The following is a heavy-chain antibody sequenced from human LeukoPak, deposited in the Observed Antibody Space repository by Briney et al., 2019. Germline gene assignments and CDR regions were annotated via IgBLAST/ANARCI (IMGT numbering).Heavy chain of an antibody. CDR1: GYTFTGYY. Sequence: ASVKVCCKASGYTFTGYYTHWVRQAPGQGLEWMGWINPNSGGTNYAQKFQGRVTMTRDTSISTAYMELSRLRSDDTAVYYCASPGTYYDSEEAFDIWGQGTMVTVSS. V-gene: IGHV1-2*02. CDR3: ASPGTYYDSEEAFDI. D-gene: IGHD3-22*01. J-gene: IGHJ3*02. CDR2: INPNSGGT.